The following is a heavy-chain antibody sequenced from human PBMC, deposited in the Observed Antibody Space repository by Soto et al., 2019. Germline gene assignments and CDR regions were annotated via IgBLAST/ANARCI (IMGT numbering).Heavy chain of an antibody. CDR3: AREARGYSDGYAGYYFDY. J-gene: IGHJ4*02. CDR2: IIPILGIA. V-gene: IGHV1-69*08. Sequence: QVQLVQSGAEVKKPGSSVKVSCKASGGTFSSYTISWVRQAPGQGHEWMGRIIPILGIANYEQKFQGRVTITADKSTSTAYMELSILRSEDTAVYYCAREARGYSDGYAGYYFDYWGQGTLVTVSS. D-gene: IGHD5-18*01. CDR1: GGTFSSYT.